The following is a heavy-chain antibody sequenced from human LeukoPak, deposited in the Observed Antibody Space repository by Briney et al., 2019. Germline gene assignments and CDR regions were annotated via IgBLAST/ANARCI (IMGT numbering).Heavy chain of an antibody. CDR2: ISSSGSTI. D-gene: IGHD3-10*01. V-gene: IGHV3-48*03. J-gene: IGHJ4*02. CDR3: AREKMVRGVIRALDY. Sequence: GGSRRLSCAASGFTFSSYEMNWVRQAPGKVLEWVSYISSSGSTIYYADSVKGRFTISRDNAKNSLYLQMNSLRAEDTAVYYCAREKMVRGVIRALDYWGQGTLVTVSS. CDR1: GFTFSSYE.